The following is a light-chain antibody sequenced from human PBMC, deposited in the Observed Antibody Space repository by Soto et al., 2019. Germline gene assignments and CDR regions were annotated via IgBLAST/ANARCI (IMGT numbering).Light chain of an antibody. V-gene: IGKV3-20*01. Sequence: EIGMTQSPATLSVSPGERATLSFRASQSFSSNLAWYQQKPGQAPRLLIYGASTRATGIPDRFSGSGSGTDFTLTISRLEPEDFAVYYCQQYGSSPETFGQGTKVDI. CDR2: GAS. CDR3: QQYGSSPET. CDR1: QSFSSN. J-gene: IGKJ1*01.